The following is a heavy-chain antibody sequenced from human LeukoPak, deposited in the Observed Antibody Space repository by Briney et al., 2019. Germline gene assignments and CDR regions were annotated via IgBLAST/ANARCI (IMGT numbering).Heavy chain of an antibody. Sequence: VASVKVSCKASGYTFTSYDINWVRQATGQGLEWMGWMNPNSGNTGYAQKFQGRVTITRNTSISTAYMELSSLRSEDTALYYCARVYGSGSYYLHDAFDIWGQGTMVTVSS. CDR3: ARVYGSGSYYLHDAFDI. CDR1: GYTFTSYD. D-gene: IGHD3-10*01. CDR2: MNPNSGNT. V-gene: IGHV1-8*03. J-gene: IGHJ3*02.